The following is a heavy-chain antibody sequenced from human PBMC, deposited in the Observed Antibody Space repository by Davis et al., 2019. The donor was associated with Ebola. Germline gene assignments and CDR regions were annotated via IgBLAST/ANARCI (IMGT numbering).Heavy chain of an antibody. D-gene: IGHD5/OR15-5a*01. V-gene: IGHV3-53*01. CDR1: GFTVSSNY. J-gene: IGHJ6*02. CDR2: IYSGGST. Sequence: GESLKISCAASGFTVSSNYMSWVRQAPGKGLEWVSVIYSGGSTYYADTVKGRFTISRDNSKNTLYLQMNSLRAEDTAVYYCARVYVYGMDVWGQGTTVTVSS. CDR3: ARVYVYGMDV.